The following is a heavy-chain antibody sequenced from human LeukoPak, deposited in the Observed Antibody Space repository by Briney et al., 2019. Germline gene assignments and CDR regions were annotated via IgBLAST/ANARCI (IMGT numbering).Heavy chain of an antibody. V-gene: IGHV1-8*01. CDR1: GYTFTSYD. D-gene: IGHD6-19*01. CDR2: MNPNSGNT. J-gene: IGHJ6*02. Sequence: ASVKVSCKASGYTFTSYDINWVRQATGQGLEWMGWMNPNSGNTGYAQKFQGRVTMTRNTSISTAYMELSSLRSEDTAVYYCARGIAVAGKYYYYGMDVWGQGTTVTVSS. CDR3: ARGIAVAGKYYYYGMDV.